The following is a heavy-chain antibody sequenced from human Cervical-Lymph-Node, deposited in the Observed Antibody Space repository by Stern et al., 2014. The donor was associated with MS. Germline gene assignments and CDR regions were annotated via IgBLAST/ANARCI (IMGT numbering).Heavy chain of an antibody. CDR1: GYSFTSYW. Sequence: EVQLVESGAEVKKPGESLKISCTGSGYSFTSYWIAWVRHMPGKGLEWMGIVDPGDSDTRSSPSFQGQVSISADKSTSTAYLQWSSLKASDTAMYYCARTRYSSSWYTFDPWGQGTLVTGSS. V-gene: IGHV5-51*03. CDR2: VDPGDSDT. CDR3: ARTRYSSSWYTFDP. J-gene: IGHJ5*02. D-gene: IGHD6-13*01.